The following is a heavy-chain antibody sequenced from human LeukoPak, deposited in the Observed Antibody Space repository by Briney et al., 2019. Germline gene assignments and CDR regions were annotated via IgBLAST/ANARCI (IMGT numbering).Heavy chain of an antibody. CDR2: IYTSGST. Sequence: SETLSLTCTVSGGSISSGGYFWSWIRQPAGKGLEWIGRIYTSGSTNYNPSLKSRVTMSVDTSKNQFSLKLSSVTAADTAVYYCARDIDGSSTYYHYYYMDVWGKGTTVTVSS. CDR3: ARDIDGSSTYYHYYYMDV. D-gene: IGHD6-6*01. V-gene: IGHV4-61*02. CDR1: GGSISSGGYF. J-gene: IGHJ6*03.